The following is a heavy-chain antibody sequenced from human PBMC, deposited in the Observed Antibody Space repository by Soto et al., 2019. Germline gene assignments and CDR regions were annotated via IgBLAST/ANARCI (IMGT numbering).Heavy chain of an antibody. V-gene: IGHV4-31*03. CDR3: AMALRPTGDPCSCYFDL. Sequence: QVQLQESGPGLVKPSQTLSLTCTVSGFSLITGGRFWSWVSQHPGHGLEWIGYRYYSGNTDYNPSLNTRLTISIDTTKNQFSLNRRSVTSSDTALYYYAMALRPTGDPCSCYFDLWGLGNLVTVSS. D-gene: IGHD1-1*01. CDR1: GFSLITGGRF. J-gene: IGHJ2*01. CDR2: RYYSGNT.